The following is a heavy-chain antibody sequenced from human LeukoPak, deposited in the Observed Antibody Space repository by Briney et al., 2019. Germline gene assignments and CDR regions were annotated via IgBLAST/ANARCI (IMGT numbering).Heavy chain of an antibody. J-gene: IGHJ4*02. CDR2: INYSGSV. CDR3: ARHGDNSGYYYFDD. V-gene: IGHV4-39*01. CDR1: GGSLSNSGGY. Sequence: SETLTSPCTVSGGSLSNSGGYWGWIRQPPGKGLEWIGSINYSGSVYYNPSLKGRVTISVDTSKNQLSLKLTSVTAADTAVYYCARHGDNSGYYYFDDWGQGTLVTVSS. D-gene: IGHD4-23*01.